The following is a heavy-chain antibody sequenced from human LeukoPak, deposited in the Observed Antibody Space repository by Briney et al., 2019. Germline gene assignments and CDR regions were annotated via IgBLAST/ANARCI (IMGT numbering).Heavy chain of an antibody. CDR1: GGTFSSYA. J-gene: IGHJ4*02. V-gene: IGHV1-69*05. CDR2: IIPIFGTA. CDR3: ARGGSDYDFWSGYPYYFDY. Sequence: SVKVSCKASGGTFSSYAISWVRQAPGQGREWMGGIIPIFGTANYAQKFQGRVTITTDESTSTAYMELSSLRSEDTAVYYCARGGSDYDFWSGYPYYFDYWGQGTLVTVSS. D-gene: IGHD3-3*01.